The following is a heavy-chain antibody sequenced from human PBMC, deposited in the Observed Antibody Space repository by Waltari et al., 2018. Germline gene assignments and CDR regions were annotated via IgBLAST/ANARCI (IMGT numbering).Heavy chain of an antibody. CDR2: IYYNGAT. CDR1: RGYIRSHY. J-gene: IGHJ6*02. V-gene: IGHV4-59*11. CDR3: ARDRVVPADEPDYYGLDV. Sequence: QVHLQESGPGQVKPSETLSLTCDVSRGYIRSHYWSWIRRPPGKGLEWIGYIYYNGATNYNPSLMSRVTISVDTAKNQFSLKLSSVTAADTAVYYCARDRVVPADEPDYYGLDVWGQGTTVTVSS. D-gene: IGHD2-2*01.